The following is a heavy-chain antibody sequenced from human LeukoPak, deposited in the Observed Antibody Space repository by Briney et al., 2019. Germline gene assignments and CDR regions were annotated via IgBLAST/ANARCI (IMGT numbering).Heavy chain of an antibody. Sequence: GASVKVSCKASGYTFTSYAMNWVRQAPGQGLEWMGGIIPIFGTATYAQKFQGRVTITADESTSTAYMDLSSLRSEDTAVYYCASQKWLQLYYFDYWGQGTLVTVSS. V-gene: IGHV1-69*13. D-gene: IGHD5-24*01. CDR2: IIPIFGTA. CDR3: ASQKWLQLYYFDY. CDR1: GYTFTSYA. J-gene: IGHJ4*02.